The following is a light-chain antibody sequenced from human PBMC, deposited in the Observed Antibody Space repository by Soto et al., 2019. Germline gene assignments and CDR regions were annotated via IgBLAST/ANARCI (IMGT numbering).Light chain of an antibody. CDR1: QRVSAF. CDR3: KQTYSPPLT. J-gene: IGKJ3*01. CDR2: DVS. V-gene: IGKV1-39*01. Sequence: DIQMTQSPSLMFASVWDRVTLTCRASQRVSAFLNWYQQKPGEATKLLIFDVSVLESGVPSRFSASGSETDFTLSITSLQPEEFATYYCKQTYSPPLTVGSRIKVDN.